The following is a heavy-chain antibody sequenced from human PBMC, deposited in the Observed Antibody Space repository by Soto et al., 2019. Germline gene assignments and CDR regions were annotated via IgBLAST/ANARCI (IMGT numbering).Heavy chain of an antibody. J-gene: IGHJ4*02. Sequence: GGSLRLSCAASGFTFSSYAMSWVRQAPGKGLEWVSAISGSGGSTYYADSVKGRFTISRDNSKNTLYLQMNSLRAEDTAVYYCAKDNRNYGDYVLSLDYWGQGTLVTVSS. CDR1: GFTFSSYA. CDR2: ISGSGGST. V-gene: IGHV3-23*01. D-gene: IGHD4-17*01. CDR3: AKDNRNYGDYVLSLDY.